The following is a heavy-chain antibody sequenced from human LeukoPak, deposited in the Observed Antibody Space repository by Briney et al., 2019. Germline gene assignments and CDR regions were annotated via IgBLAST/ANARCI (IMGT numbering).Heavy chain of an antibody. J-gene: IGHJ5*02. CDR2: ISDGGKTK. D-gene: IGHD5-12*01. CDR3: ARDYSGWSLDP. Sequence: PGGSLRLSCAASGFTFSNYAMSWVRQAPGKGLEWVSYISDGGKTKYYADSVKGRFTISRDNAKNSLYLQMNSLRAEDTAVYYCARDYSGWSLDPWGQGTLVTVSS. V-gene: IGHV3-48*03. CDR1: GFTFSNYA.